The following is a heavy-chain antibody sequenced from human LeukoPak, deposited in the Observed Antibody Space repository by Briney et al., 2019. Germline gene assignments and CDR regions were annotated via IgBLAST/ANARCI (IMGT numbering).Heavy chain of an antibody. J-gene: IGHJ5*02. D-gene: IGHD4-17*01. CDR1: GFTFSSYA. V-gene: IGHV3-23*01. CDR2: ISGGRRST. CDR3: AKDADYGDYVALDNWFDP. Sequence: GGSLRLSCAASGFTFSSYAMSWLRQAPGKGLESVSAISGGRRSTYYADSVKGRFTISRDNSNNTLYKQMNSLRAEDTAVYYCAKDADYGDYVALDNWFDPWGQGTLVTVSS.